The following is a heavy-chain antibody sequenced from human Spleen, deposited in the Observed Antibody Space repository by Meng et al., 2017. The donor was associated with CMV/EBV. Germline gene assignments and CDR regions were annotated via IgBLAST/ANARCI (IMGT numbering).Heavy chain of an antibody. J-gene: IGHJ4*02. CDR3: ALVQREEDFDY. Sequence: SCKPSGGTFISYGFTWVRQAPGQGLEWMGGINPILQTPQYAQTFQGRVTISRDEATSTAYLELSSLRSDDTAVYYCALVQREEDFDYWGQGTLVTVSS. CDR2: INPILQTP. CDR1: GGTFISYG. D-gene: IGHD2-2*01. V-gene: IGHV1-69*05.